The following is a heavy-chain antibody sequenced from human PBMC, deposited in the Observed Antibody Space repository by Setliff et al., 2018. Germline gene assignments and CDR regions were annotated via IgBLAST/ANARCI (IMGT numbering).Heavy chain of an antibody. CDR2: SIPMYRTT. D-gene: IGHD6-6*01. CDR3: AREGVDSRSSTDYRYYMDV. J-gene: IGHJ6*03. Sequence: GASVKVSCKASGGTFSRYAISWVRQAPGQGLEWLGGSIPMYRTTNYAQKFQGRATIITDESTSTAYMELSSLRSEDTAVYYCAREGVDSRSSTDYRYYMDVWGKGTTVTVSS. V-gene: IGHV1-69*05. CDR1: GGTFSRYA.